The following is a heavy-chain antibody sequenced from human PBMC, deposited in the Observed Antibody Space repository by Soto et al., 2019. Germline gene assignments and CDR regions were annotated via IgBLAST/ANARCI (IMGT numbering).Heavy chain of an antibody. D-gene: IGHD3-9*01. CDR1: GFTFSSYG. J-gene: IGHJ4*02. Sequence: VGSLRLSCAASGFTFSSYGMHWVRQAPGKGLEWVAVISYDGSNKYYADSVKGRFTISRDNSKNTLYLQMNSLRAEDTAVYYCAKPYYDILTGPQGYFDYWGQGTLVTV. V-gene: IGHV3-30*18. CDR2: ISYDGSNK. CDR3: AKPYYDILTGPQGYFDY.